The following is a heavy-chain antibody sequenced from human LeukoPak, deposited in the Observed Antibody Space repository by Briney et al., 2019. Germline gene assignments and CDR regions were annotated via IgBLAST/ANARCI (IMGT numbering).Heavy chain of an antibody. CDR1: GFTFSSFA. J-gene: IGHJ6*02. CDR3: AKYLSAKGPPYALDV. CDR2: IGSGGATT. Sequence: GGSLRLSCAASGFTFSSFAMTWVRQAPGKGLEWVSGIGSGGATTYYADSVKGRCTISRDNSKSTLFLQVNSLRAEDTAVYYCAKYLSAKGPPYALDVWGQGTTVTVSS. V-gene: IGHV3-23*01.